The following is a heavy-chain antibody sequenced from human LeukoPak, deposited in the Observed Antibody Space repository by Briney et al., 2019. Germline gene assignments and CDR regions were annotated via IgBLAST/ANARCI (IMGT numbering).Heavy chain of an antibody. CDR1: GGSISSGGYY. Sequence: PSETLSLTCTVSGGSISSGGYYWSWIRQHPGKGLEWIGYIYYSGSTYYNPSLKSRVTISVDTSKNQFSLKLSSVTAADTAVYYCVTLTAAAPRWFDPWGQGTLVTVSS. CDR3: VTLTAAAPRWFDP. CDR2: IYYSGST. V-gene: IGHV4-31*03. D-gene: IGHD6-13*01. J-gene: IGHJ5*02.